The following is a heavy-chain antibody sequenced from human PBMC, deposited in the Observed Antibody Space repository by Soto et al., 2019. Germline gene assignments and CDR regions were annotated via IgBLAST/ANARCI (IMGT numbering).Heavy chain of an antibody. CDR3: AKDVGRDIVVVVAATGVYYYYGMDV. Sequence: QVQLVESGGGVVQPGRSLRLSCAASGFTFSSYGMHWVRQAPGKGLEWVAVISYDGSNKYYADSVKGQFTISRDNSKNTLYLQMNSLRAEDTAVYYCAKDVGRDIVVVVAATGVYYYYGMDVWGQGTTVTVSS. J-gene: IGHJ6*02. CDR2: ISYDGSNK. CDR1: GFTFSSYG. V-gene: IGHV3-30*18. D-gene: IGHD2-15*01.